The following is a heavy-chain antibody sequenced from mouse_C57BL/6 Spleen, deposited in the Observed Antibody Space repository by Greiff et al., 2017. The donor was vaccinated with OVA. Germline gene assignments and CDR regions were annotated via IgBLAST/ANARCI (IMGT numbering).Heavy chain of an antibody. CDR1: GFTFSDYG. J-gene: IGHJ4*01. D-gene: IGHD1-1*01. V-gene: IGHV5-17*01. CDR2: ISSGSSTI. Sequence: EVKLTESGGGLVKPGGSLKLSCAASGFTFSDYGMHWVRQAPEKGLEWVAYISSGSSTIYYADTVKGRFTISRDNAKNTLFLQMTSLRSEDTAMYYCARREYYGSSSYYYAMDYWGQGTSVTVSS. CDR3: ARREYYGSSSYYYAMDY.